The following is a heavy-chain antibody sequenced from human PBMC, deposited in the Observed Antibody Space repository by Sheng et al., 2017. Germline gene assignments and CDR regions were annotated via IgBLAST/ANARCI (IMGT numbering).Heavy chain of an antibody. Sequence: QVQLQESGPGLVKPSETLSLTCAVSGYSISSGYYWGWIRQPPGKGLEWIGSIYHSGSTYYNPSLKSRVTISVDTSKNQFSLKLSSVTAADTAVYYCARDPYYDSSGLRSNWFDPWGQGTLVHRLL. CDR3: ARDPYYDSSGLRSNWFDP. D-gene: IGHD3-22*01. V-gene: IGHV4-38-2*02. J-gene: IGHJ5*02. CDR1: GYSISSGYY. CDR2: IYHSGST.